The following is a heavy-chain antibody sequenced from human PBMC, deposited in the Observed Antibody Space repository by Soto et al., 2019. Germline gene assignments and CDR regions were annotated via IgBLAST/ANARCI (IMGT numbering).Heavy chain of an antibody. D-gene: IGHD3-3*01. Sequence: EVQLVESGGGLVKPGGSLRLSCAASGFTFSSYSMNWVRQAPGKGLEWVSSISSSGGSTYYADSVKGRFTISRDNSKNTLYLQMNSLRAEDTAVYYCAATDYDFWSGYYADWGQGTLVTVSS. CDR1: GFTFSSYS. CDR3: AATDYDFWSGYYAD. V-gene: IGHV3-23*04. J-gene: IGHJ4*02. CDR2: ISSSGGST.